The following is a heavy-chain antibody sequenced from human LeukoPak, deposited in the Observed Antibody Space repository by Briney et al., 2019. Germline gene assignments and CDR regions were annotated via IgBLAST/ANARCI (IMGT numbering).Heavy chain of an antibody. CDR1: GFTFSSYA. J-gene: IGHJ4*02. CDR2: ISGSGGST. Sequence: PGGSLRLSCAASGFTFSSYAMSWVRQAPGKGLEWVSAISGSGGSTYYADSVKGRFTISRDNSKNTLYLQMNSLRPEDTALYYCARNLNSGSYYYFDYWGQGTLVTVSS. V-gene: IGHV3-23*01. D-gene: IGHD1-26*01. CDR3: ARNLNSGSYYYFDY.